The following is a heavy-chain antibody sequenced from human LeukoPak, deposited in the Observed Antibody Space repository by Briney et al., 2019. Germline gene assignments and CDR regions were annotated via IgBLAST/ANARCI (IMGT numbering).Heavy chain of an antibody. J-gene: IGHJ3*02. Sequence: PGGPLRLSCAASVFTLSIYEMTWVRQAPGKGLEWVSYITRSGRHTFYADSVKGRFTISRDTAKNSLYLQMNSLRGEDTAVYYCSRDISSSTRAFDIWGQGTMVTVS. D-gene: IGHD2-15*01. CDR1: VFTLSIYE. CDR2: ITRSGRHT. V-gene: IGHV3-48*03. CDR3: SRDISSSTRAFDI.